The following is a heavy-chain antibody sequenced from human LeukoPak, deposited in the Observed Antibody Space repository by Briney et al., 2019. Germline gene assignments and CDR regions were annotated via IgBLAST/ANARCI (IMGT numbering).Heavy chain of an antibody. CDR1: RFTFSTYW. D-gene: IGHD4-17*01. Sequence: PGGSLRLSCAPPRFTFSTYWMHWVRQAPGKGLVWVSRINGDGTSTSTSYADSVKGRFTISRDNAKNTLYLHMNTLRAEDTAVYYCARDRDYGAPDYWGQGTLVTVSS. CDR2: INGDGTSTST. CDR3: ARDRDYGAPDY. V-gene: IGHV3-74*01. J-gene: IGHJ4*02.